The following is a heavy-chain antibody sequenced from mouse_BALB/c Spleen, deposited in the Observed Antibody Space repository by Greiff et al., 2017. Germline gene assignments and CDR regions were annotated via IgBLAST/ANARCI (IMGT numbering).Heavy chain of an antibody. D-gene: IGHD2-14*01. V-gene: IGHV5-17*02. J-gene: IGHJ4*01. CDR1: GFTFSSFG. Sequence: EVQGVESGGGLVQPGGSRKLSCAASGFTFSSFGMPWVRQAPEKGLEWVAYISSGSSTIYYADTVKGRFTISRDNPKNTLFLQMTSLRSEDTAMYYCARGTPYAMDYWGQGTSVTVSS. CDR3: ARGTPYAMDY. CDR2: ISSGSSTI.